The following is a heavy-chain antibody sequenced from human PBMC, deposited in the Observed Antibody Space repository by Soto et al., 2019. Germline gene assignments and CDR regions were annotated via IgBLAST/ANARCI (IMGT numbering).Heavy chain of an antibody. CDR3: AREGVEVFWSGFPPTNWFDP. Sequence: QVQLVQSGAEVKKPGASVKVSCKASGYTFTSYYMHWVRQAPGQGLEWMGIINPSGGSTSYAQKFQGRVTMTRDTATSTVYMELSSLRSEDTAVYYCAREGVEVFWSGFPPTNWFDPWGQGTLVTVSS. J-gene: IGHJ5*02. CDR1: GYTFTSYY. V-gene: IGHV1-46*03. D-gene: IGHD3-3*01. CDR2: INPSGGST.